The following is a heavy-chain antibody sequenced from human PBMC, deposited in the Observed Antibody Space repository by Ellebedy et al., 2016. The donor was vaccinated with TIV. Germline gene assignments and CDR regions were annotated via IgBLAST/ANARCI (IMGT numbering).Heavy chain of an antibody. Sequence: PGGSLRLSCTASGFTFNNAWMSWVRQAPGKGPEWVGRIKSTTDGGTADYAASVNGRFTVSRDDSKSTVFLHMNSLKPEDTGTYYSTTTSDVAYPYYFDYWGQGTLVTVSS. V-gene: IGHV3-15*01. CDR1: GFTFNNAW. CDR3: TTTSDVAYPYYFDY. D-gene: IGHD3-10*02. J-gene: IGHJ4*02. CDR2: IKSTTDGGTA.